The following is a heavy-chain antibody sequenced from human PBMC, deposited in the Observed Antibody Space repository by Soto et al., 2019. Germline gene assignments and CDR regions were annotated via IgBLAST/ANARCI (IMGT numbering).Heavy chain of an antibody. V-gene: IGHV3-30-3*01. Sequence: PGGSLRLSCAASGFTFSRYAIHWVRQAPGKGLGWVAVMSYDGTNKDYSDSVKGRFTISRDNSKNTMYLQMNSLRGEDTAVYYCARVDNSGGYYRRYFDYWGQGTLVTVSS. CDR2: MSYDGTNK. CDR1: GFTFSRYA. J-gene: IGHJ4*02. D-gene: IGHD1-26*01. CDR3: ARVDNSGGYYRRYFDY.